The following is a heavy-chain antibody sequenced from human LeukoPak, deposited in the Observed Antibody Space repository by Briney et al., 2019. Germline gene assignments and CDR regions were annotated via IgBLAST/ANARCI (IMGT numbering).Heavy chain of an antibody. CDR2: VYYSGST. V-gene: IGHV4-39*07. Sequence: SETVSLTCTVSGDSLSSSTYYWGWIRQPPGKGLEWIGSVYYSGSTYYNPSLKSRVTIALDTPKNQFSLRLSSVTAADTAVYYCARELRVAVPGSNYWGQGTLVTVSS. CDR1: GDSLSSSTYY. CDR3: ARELRVAVPGSNY. D-gene: IGHD6-19*01. J-gene: IGHJ4*02.